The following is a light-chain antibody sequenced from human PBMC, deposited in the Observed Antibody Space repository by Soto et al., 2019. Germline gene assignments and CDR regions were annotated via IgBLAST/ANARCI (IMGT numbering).Light chain of an antibody. CDR3: QKYSSVPV. CDR1: QGIRNF. J-gene: IGKJ3*01. V-gene: IGKV1-27*01. Sequence: DIQMTQSPTSLSAYVGDRVTITCRASQGIRNFVAWYQQKPGKAPKLLIYAASTLQSGVPSRFSGSGSGTEFNLTINCLQPEDVATYSCQKYSSVPVFGPGTKMEIK. CDR2: AAS.